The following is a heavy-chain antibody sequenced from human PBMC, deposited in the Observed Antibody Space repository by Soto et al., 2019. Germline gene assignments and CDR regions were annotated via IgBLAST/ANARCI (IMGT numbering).Heavy chain of an antibody. Sequence: QVQLQESGPGLVKPSQTLSLTCTVSGGSISSGGYYWSWIRQHPGKGLEWIGYIYYSGSTYYNPSLKSRVTISVDTSKNQFSLKLSSVTAADTAVYYCASGIMITFGGALPAIYYGMDVWGQGTTVTVSS. CDR1: GGSISSGGYY. V-gene: IGHV4-31*03. CDR2: IYYSGST. D-gene: IGHD3-16*01. CDR3: ASGIMITFGGALPAIYYGMDV. J-gene: IGHJ6*02.